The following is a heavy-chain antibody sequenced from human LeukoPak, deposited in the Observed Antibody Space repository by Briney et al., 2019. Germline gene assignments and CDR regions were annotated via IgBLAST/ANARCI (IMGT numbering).Heavy chain of an antibody. J-gene: IGHJ4*02. Sequence: SETLSLTCAVYGGSFSGYYWSWIRQPPGKGLEWIGEINHSGSTNYNPSLKSRVTISVDTSKNQFSLKLSSVTAVDTAVYYCARVRREKYFDYWGQGTLVTVSS. CDR2: INHSGST. V-gene: IGHV4-34*01. D-gene: IGHD1-26*01. CDR1: GGSFSGYY. CDR3: ARVRREKYFDY.